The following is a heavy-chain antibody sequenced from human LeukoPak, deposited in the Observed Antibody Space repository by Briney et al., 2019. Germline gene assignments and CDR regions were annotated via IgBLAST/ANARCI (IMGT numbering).Heavy chain of an antibody. CDR3: ARDLRGRTTLTNWFDP. Sequence: GGSLRLSCAASGFSFSSYEMNWVRQAPGKGLEWVSVIYSGGSTFYADSVKGRFTISRDNSKNTLYLQMNSLRAEDTAVYYCARDLRGRTTLTNWFDPWGQGTLVTVSS. D-gene: IGHD1/OR15-1a*01. V-gene: IGHV3-53*01. CDR2: IYSGGST. J-gene: IGHJ5*02. CDR1: GFSFSSYE.